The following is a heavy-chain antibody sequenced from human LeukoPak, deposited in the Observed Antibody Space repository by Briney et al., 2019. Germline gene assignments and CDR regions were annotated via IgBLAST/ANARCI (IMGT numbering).Heavy chain of an antibody. CDR1: GYTFTSYY. CDR2: INPSGGST. Sequence: ASVKVSCKASGYTFTSYYMHWVRQAPGQGLEWMGIINPSGGSTSYAQKFQGRVTMTRDTSTSTVYMEVSRLRPDDTAVYYCARDGATVATPFFDYWGQGTLVTVSS. D-gene: IGHD4-17*01. CDR3: ARDGATVATPFFDY. V-gene: IGHV1-46*01. J-gene: IGHJ4*02.